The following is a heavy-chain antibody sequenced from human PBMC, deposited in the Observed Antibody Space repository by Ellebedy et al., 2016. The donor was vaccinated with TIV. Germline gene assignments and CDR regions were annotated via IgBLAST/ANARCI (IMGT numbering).Heavy chain of an antibody. Sequence: GESLKISCAASGFSFSGYAMSWVRQAPGKGLEWVSAISTSGGSTYYADSVKGRFTVSRDNPKNTLYLQMNSLRAEDTAVYYCVRGAGSYHFDYWGQGTLVTV. D-gene: IGHD1-26*01. V-gene: IGHV3-23*01. CDR1: GFSFSGYA. CDR3: VRGAGSYHFDY. CDR2: ISTSGGST. J-gene: IGHJ4*02.